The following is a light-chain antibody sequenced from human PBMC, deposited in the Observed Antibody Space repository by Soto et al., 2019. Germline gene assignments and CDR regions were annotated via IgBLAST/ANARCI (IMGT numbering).Light chain of an antibody. Sequence: DIQLTQSPSFLSASVGDRVTITCRASQGISSYLAWYQQKPGKAPKLLIYAASTLQSEVPSRFSGSGSGTEFTLTISSLQPEDFATYFCQQLNSYPLTFGQGTKLEIK. V-gene: IGKV1-9*01. CDR2: AAS. CDR3: QQLNSYPLT. CDR1: QGISSY. J-gene: IGKJ2*01.